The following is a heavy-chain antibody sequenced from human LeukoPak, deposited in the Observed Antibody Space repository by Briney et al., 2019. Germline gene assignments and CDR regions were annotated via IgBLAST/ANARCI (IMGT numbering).Heavy chain of an antibody. V-gene: IGHV1-2*02. CDR2: INPNSGGT. CDR3: ARDGSGYSSSWFTFDY. CDR1: GYTFTGYY. D-gene: IGHD6-13*01. Sequence: ASVKVSCKASGYTFTGYYMHWVRQAPGQGLEWMGWINPNSGGTNYAQKFQGRVTMTRDTSISTAYMELSRLRSEDTAVYYCARDGSGYSSSWFTFDYWGQGTLVTVSS. J-gene: IGHJ4*02.